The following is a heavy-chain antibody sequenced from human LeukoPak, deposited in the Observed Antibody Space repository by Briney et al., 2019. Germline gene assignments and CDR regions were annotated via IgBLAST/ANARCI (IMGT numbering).Heavy chain of an antibody. CDR2: IYPGDSDT. CDR3: ARSPISYYYDSSGGHDAFDV. J-gene: IGHJ3*01. Sequence: GESLQISCQGSGSTFTNYWIGWVRQLPGKGVEWMGIIYPGDSDTRYSPSFEGQVTISADKYINSAYLQWSSLKASDTAMYYCARSPISYYYDSSGGHDAFDVWGQGTMVTVSS. D-gene: IGHD3-22*01. CDR1: GSTFTNYW. V-gene: IGHV5-51*01.